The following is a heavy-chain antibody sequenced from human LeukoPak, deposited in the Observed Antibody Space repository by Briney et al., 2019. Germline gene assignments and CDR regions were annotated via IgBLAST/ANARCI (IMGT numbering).Heavy chain of an antibody. CDR2: INQDGSVT. D-gene: IGHD4-17*01. CDR3: ARDPWAGDYGYGSFDY. V-gene: IGHV3-7*01. CDR1: GFNLGFNW. Sequence: PGGSLRLSCAACGFNLGFNWMTWVRQAPGKGLEWVANINQDGSVTHYMGSVKGRFTVSRDLAKNSVYLQMNSLRVDDTAIYYCARDPWAGDYGYGSFDYWGQGTLVTVSS. J-gene: IGHJ4*02.